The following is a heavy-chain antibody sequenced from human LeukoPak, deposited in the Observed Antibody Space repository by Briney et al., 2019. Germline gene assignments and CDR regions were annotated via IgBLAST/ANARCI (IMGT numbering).Heavy chain of an antibody. J-gene: IGHJ4*02. V-gene: IGHV1-2*02. Sequence: ASVKVSCKASGYTFTGYYMHWVRQAPGQGLEWMGWINPNSGGTNYAQKFQGRVTMTRDTSISTAYMELSRLRSDDTAVYYCARDLPRWESNNYWGQGTLVTVSS. CDR2: INPNSGGT. CDR3: ARDLPRWESNNY. D-gene: IGHD1-26*01. CDR1: GYTFTGYY.